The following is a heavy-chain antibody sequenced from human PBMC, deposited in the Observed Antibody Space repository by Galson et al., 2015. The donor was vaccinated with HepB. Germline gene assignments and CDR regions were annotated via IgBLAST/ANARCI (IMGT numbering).Heavy chain of an antibody. V-gene: IGHV3-7*01. Sequence: SLRLSCAASGFTFSSYWMSWVRQAPGKGLEWVANIKQDGSEKYYVDSVKGRFTISRDNAKNSLYLQMNSLRAEDTAVYYCAREAQDSSLADAFDIWGQGTMVTVSS. CDR3: AREAQDSSLADAFDI. J-gene: IGHJ3*02. CDR1: GFTFSSYW. D-gene: IGHD6-13*01. CDR2: IKQDGSEK.